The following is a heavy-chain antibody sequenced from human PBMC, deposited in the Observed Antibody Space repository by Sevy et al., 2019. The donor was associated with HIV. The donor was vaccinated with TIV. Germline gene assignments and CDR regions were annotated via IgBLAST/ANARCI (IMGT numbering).Heavy chain of an antibody. D-gene: IGHD3-10*01. J-gene: IGHJ6*02. CDR2: INHSGST. CDR1: GGSFSGYY. CDR3: ARVGKQYYYGSGSYYKGTRYYYGMDV. Sequence: SETLSLTCAVYGGSFSGYYWSWIRQPPGKGLEWIGEINHSGSTNYNPSLKSRVTISVDTSKNQFSLKLGSVTAADTAVYYCARVGKQYYYGSGSYYKGTRYYYGMDVWGQGTTVTVSS. V-gene: IGHV4-34*01.